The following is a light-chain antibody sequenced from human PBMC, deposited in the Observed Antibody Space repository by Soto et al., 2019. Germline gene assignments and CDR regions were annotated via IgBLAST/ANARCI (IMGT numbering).Light chain of an antibody. J-gene: IGLJ3*02. CDR1: MSNIGTNF. V-gene: IGLV1-47*02. Sequence: QSVLTQPPSAFGTPGQRVSISCSGSMSNIGTNFVYLYQQLPGTAPKLLIFSNAQRPSGVPDRLSGSRSGTSASLAISGLRSEDEADYYCAAWDDSLSGWVFGGGTKVTVL. CDR2: SNA. CDR3: AAWDDSLSGWV.